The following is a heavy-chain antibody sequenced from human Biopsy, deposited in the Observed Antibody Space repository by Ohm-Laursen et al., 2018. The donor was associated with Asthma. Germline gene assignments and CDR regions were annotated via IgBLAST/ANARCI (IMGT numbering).Heavy chain of an antibody. D-gene: IGHD3-22*01. Sequence: SDTLSLTCTVSGGSIRNYYWSWIRQPPGQRLEFIGYIYTSGSTNYNPSLKSRVTISADTSMNQFFLKLSSVTAADTAVYYCAREVVSSGFYFDSWGQGTLVTVSS. V-gene: IGHV4-59*01. CDR2: IYTSGST. J-gene: IGHJ4*02. CDR3: AREVVSSGFYFDS. CDR1: GGSIRNYY.